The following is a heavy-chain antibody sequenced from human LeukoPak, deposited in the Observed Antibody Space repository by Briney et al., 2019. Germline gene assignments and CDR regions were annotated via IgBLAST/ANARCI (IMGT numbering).Heavy chain of an antibody. CDR3: ARYYDFWSSYSSYYYMDV. CDR1: GFTFSSYS. J-gene: IGHJ6*03. D-gene: IGHD3-3*01. Sequence: GGSLRLSCAASGFTFSSYSMNWVRQAPGKGLEWVSSISSSSYIYYADSVKGRVTISRDNAKNSLYLQMNSLRAEDTAVYYCARYYDFWSSYSSYYYMDVWGKGTTVTVSS. V-gene: IGHV3-21*01. CDR2: ISSSSYI.